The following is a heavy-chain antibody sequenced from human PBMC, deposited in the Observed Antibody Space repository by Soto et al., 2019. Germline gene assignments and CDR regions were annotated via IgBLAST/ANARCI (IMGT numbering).Heavy chain of an antibody. V-gene: IGHV3-30-3*01. CDR2: ISHDGSNE. J-gene: IGHJ6*02. CDR1: GFTFSSYS. CDR3: ARDAIAAAGKKKLYYYYYGMDV. Sequence: PGGSLKLSCAASGFTFSSYSMHWVRQAPGKGLEWVAVISHDGSNEYYADSVKGRFTISRDNSKNTLYLQMNSLRAEDTAVYYYARDAIAAAGKKKLYYYYYGMDVWGQGTTVTVSS. D-gene: IGHD6-13*01.